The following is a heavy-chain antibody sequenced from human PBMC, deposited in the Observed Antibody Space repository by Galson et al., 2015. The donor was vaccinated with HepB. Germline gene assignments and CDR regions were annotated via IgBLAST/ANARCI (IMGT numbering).Heavy chain of an antibody. D-gene: IGHD2-2*01. V-gene: IGHV3-23*01. J-gene: IGHJ3*02. Sequence: SLRLSCAASGFTFSSYAMSWVRQAPGKGLEWVSAISGSGGSTYYADSVKGRFTISRDNSKNTLYLQMNSLRAEDTAVYYCAKSIYCSSTSCYDAFDIWGQGTMVTVSS. CDR1: GFTFSSYA. CDR3: AKSIYCSSTSCYDAFDI. CDR2: ISGSGGST.